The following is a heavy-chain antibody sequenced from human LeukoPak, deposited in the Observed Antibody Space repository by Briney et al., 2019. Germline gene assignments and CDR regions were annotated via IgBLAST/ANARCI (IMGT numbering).Heavy chain of an antibody. CDR3: AKGGELLGYFDS. J-gene: IGHJ4*02. D-gene: IGHD1-7*01. Sequence: PGGSLTLSCAASGLTLSRFLKRCARRAPGGGVEWVSGISGSGYNTFYADSVKGRFIISRDESKNTVSLLMNTLRAEDTAIYYCAKGGELLGYFDSWGQGTLVTVSS. CDR1: GLTLSRFL. V-gene: IGHV3-23*01. CDR2: ISGSGYNT.